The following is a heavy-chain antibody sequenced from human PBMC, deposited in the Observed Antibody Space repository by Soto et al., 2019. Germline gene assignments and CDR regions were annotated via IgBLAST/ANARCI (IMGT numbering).Heavy chain of an antibody. CDR1: GFSFSSYA. J-gene: IGHJ4*02. CDR3: ARAGEFDY. CDR2: ISVDGNYE. V-gene: IGHV3-30-3*01. D-gene: IGHD3-10*01. Sequence: GGSLRLSCEASGFSFSSYALHWVRQAPGKGLEWLAVISVDGNYEFYADSVKGRFTISRDNSKNTLYLQMNSLRAEDTAVYYCARAGEFDYWGQGTLVTVSS.